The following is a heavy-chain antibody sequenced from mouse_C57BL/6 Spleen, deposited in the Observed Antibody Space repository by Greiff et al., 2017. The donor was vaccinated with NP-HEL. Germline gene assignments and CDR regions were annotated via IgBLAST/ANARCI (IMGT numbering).Heavy chain of an antibody. J-gene: IGHJ2*01. Sequence: QVQLQQSGPELVKPGASVKISCKASGYAFSSSWMNWVKQRPGKGLEWIGRIYPGDGDTNYNGKFKGKATLTADKSSSTAYMQLSSLTSEDSAVYFCAREGDYYKGYFDYWGQGTTLTVSS. D-gene: IGHD2-12*01. CDR1: GYAFSSSW. CDR2: IYPGDGDT. CDR3: AREGDYYKGYFDY. V-gene: IGHV1-82*01.